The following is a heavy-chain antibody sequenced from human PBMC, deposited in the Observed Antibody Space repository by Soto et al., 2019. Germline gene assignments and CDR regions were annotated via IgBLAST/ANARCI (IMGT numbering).Heavy chain of an antibody. Sequence: LRLSCAASGFTSSSYWMSWVRQAPGKGLEWVANIKQDGSEKYYVDSVKGRFTISRDNAKNSLYLQMNSLRAEDTAVYYCARDRLQYSILNGMDVWGQGTTVTVSS. CDR2: IKQDGSEK. CDR1: GFTSSSYW. D-gene: IGHD4-4*01. CDR3: ARDRLQYSILNGMDV. J-gene: IGHJ6*02. V-gene: IGHV3-7*01.